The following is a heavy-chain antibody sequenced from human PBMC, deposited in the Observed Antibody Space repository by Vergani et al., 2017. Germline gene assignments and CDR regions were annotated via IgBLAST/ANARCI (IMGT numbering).Heavy chain of an antibody. J-gene: IGHJ5*02. D-gene: IGHD4-23*01. Sequence: QVQLQESVPGLVKPSQTLSLTCTVSGGSISSGDYYWSCIRQPPGKCLEWIGYIYYSGSTYYNPSLKSRVTISVDTSKNQFSLKLSSVTAADTAVYYCARARTVVTGPDNWFDPWGQGTLVTVSS. V-gene: IGHV4-30-4*08. CDR2: IYYSGST. CDR1: GGSISSGDYY. CDR3: ARARTVVTGPDNWFDP.